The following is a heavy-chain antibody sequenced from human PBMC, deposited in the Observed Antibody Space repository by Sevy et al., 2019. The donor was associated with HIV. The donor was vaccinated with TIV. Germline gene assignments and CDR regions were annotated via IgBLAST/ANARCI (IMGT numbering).Heavy chain of an antibody. D-gene: IGHD3-3*01. CDR1: GFSLSTSGMC. J-gene: IGHJ4*02. CDR2: IDWDDDK. CDR3: ARMTRITIFGVVTTIIDY. Sequence: SGPTLVKPTQTLTLTCTFSGFSLSTSGMCVSWVRQPPGKALEWLARIDWDDDKYFSTSLKTRLTISKDTSKNQVVLTMTKMDPVDTATYYCARMTRITIFGVVTTIIDYWGQGTLVTVSS. V-gene: IGHV2-70*11.